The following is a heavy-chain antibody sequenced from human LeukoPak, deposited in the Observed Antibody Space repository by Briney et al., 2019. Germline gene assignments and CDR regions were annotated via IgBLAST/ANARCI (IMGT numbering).Heavy chain of an antibody. J-gene: IGHJ4*02. CDR3: ARDSSSSFDY. CDR2: IYYSGST. CDR1: GGSISSHY. Sequence: SETLSLTCTVSGGSISSHYWSWIRQPPGKGLEWIGYIYYSGSTNYNPSLKSRVTISVDTSKNQSSLKLSSVTAADTAVYYCARDSSSSFDYWGQGTLVTVSS. V-gene: IGHV4-59*11. D-gene: IGHD6-6*01.